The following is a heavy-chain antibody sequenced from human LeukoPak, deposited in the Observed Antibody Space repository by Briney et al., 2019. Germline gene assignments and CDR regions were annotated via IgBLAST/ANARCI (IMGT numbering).Heavy chain of an antibody. J-gene: IGHJ4*02. D-gene: IGHD5-18*01. V-gene: IGHV3-66*01. CDR2: IYSGGNT. CDR3: ARGHRYSYGQYYFDY. CDR1: GFTVSSNY. Sequence: GGSLRLSCAASGFTVSSNYMTWVRQAPGKGLEWVSVIYSGGNTYYADSVKGRFTISRENSKNTLYLQVNSLRAEDTAVYYCARGHRYSYGQYYFDYWGQGTLVTVSS.